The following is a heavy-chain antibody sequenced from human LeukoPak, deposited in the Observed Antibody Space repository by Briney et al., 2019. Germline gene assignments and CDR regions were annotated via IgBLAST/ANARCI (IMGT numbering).Heavy chain of an antibody. V-gene: IGHV5-51*01. CDR2: IYPGDSDT. J-gene: IGHJ5*02. D-gene: IGHD3-3*01. CDR3: ARLPRVATEWRWFDP. CDR1: GYSFPSYW. Sequence: GESLKISCKGSGYSFPSYWIGWVRQMPGKGLEWMGIIYPGDSDTRYSPSFQGQVTISDDKSISTAYLQWSSLKASDTAMYYCARLPRVATEWRWFDPLGQGTLVTVSS.